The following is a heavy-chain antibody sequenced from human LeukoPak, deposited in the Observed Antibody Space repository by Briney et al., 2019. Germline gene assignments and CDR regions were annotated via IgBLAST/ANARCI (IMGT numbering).Heavy chain of an antibody. Sequence: SVKVSCKASGGTFSSYAISWVRQAPGQGLEWMGRIIPIFGTANYAQKFQGRVTITTDESTSTAYMGLSSLRSEDTAVYYCAVGGYSYGYGLSLYMDVWGKGTTVTVSS. J-gene: IGHJ6*03. V-gene: IGHV1-69*05. CDR3: AVGGYSYGYGLSLYMDV. D-gene: IGHD5-18*01. CDR2: IIPIFGTA. CDR1: GGTFSSYA.